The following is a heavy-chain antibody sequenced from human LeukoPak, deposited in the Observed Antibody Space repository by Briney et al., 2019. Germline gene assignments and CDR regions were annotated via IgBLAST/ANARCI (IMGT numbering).Heavy chain of an antibody. CDR2: VNPSGGST. V-gene: IGHV1-46*04. J-gene: IGHJ4*02. CDR3: ASIEAAGSSFDY. CDR1: GYTFTSYY. Sequence: ASVKVSCKASGYTFTSYYMHWVRQAPGQGLEWMGIVNPSGGSTSYAQKLQGRITMTSDTSASTVYMELSSLRSEDTAVYYCASIEAAGSSFDYWGQGTLVTVSS. D-gene: IGHD6-13*01.